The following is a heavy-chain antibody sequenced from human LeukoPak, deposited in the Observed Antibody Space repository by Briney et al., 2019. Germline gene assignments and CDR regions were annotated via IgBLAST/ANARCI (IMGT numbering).Heavy chain of an antibody. V-gene: IGHV3-21*01. CDR2: ISSSGTYI. CDR3: ARGWNY. J-gene: IGHJ4*02. Sequence: GGSLRLSCAASGFTFNHYIMSWVRQTPEKGLEWVSSISSSGTYIDYADSVKGRFTISRDNAKNSLYLRMNSLRAEDTAVYYCARGWNYRGQGTVVTVSS. CDR1: GFTFNHYI. D-gene: IGHD3-3*01.